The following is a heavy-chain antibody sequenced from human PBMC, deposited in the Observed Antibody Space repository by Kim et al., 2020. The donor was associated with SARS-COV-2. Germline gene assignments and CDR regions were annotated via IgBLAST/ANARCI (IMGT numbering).Heavy chain of an antibody. CDR3: TRHNFKAYYFDP. D-gene: IGHD1-26*01. Sequence: YAASGKGRFTISMDDSKNPAYLQMNSLKTEDTAVYYCTRHNFKAYYFDPGGQGTLVTVSS. V-gene: IGHV3-73*01. J-gene: IGHJ5*02.